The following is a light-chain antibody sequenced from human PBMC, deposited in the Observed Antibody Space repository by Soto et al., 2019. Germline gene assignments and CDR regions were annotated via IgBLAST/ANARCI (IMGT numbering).Light chain of an antibody. CDR1: QSIGNW. Sequence: DIQMTQSPSTLSASVGDRVTITCRASQSIGNWLAWYQQKRGKAPKLLIYDASSLESGVPSRFSGSGSGTEFTLTISSLQPDDFATYYCQQYHTYYTFGQGTNLEIK. CDR3: QQYHTYYT. J-gene: IGKJ2*01. CDR2: DAS. V-gene: IGKV1-5*01.